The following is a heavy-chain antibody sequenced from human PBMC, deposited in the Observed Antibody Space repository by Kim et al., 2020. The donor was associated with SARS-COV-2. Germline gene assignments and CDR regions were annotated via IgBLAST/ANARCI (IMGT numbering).Heavy chain of an antibody. CDR3: AREHSVAAAGNSVAFDI. D-gene: IGHD6-13*01. Sequence: ASVKVSCKASGYSFTSYYMHWVRQAPGQGLEWMGVINPSGGSTSYAQKFQGRVTMTRDTPTSKVYMELSSLRSEDTAVYYCAREHSVAAAGNSVAFDIWGQGTMVNVSS. CDR2: INPSGGST. CDR1: GYSFTSYY. V-gene: IGHV1-46*01. J-gene: IGHJ3*02.